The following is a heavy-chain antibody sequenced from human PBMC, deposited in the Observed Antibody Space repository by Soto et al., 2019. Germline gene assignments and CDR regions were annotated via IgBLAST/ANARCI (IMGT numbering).Heavy chain of an antibody. D-gene: IGHD3-3*01. V-gene: IGHV3-30*18. CDR2: ISYDGSNK. J-gene: IGHJ6*02. Sequence: AGGSLRLSCAASGFTFSSYGMHWVRQAPGKGLGWVAVISYDGSNKYYADSVKGRFTISRDNSKNTLYLQMNSLRAEDTAVYYCAKAVYDFWSGYSRVYYYYYGMDVWGQGTTVTVSS. CDR1: GFTFSSYG. CDR3: AKAVYDFWSGYSRVYYYYYGMDV.